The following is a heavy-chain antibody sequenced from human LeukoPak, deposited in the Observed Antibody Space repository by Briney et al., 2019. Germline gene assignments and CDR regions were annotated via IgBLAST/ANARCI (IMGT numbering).Heavy chain of an antibody. CDR3: ARGAKRTLDY. D-gene: IGHD3-16*01. V-gene: IGHV6-1*01. CDR1: GDSVSSNTDA. J-gene: IGHJ4*02. Sequence: SQTLSLTCAISGDSVSSNTDAWNWIRQSPSRGLEWLGRTYYRSKWYNDYAVSVKSRIIINPDTSKNQFSLQLNSVTPEDTAVYYCARGAKRTLDYWGQGTLVTVSS. CDR2: TYYRSKWYN.